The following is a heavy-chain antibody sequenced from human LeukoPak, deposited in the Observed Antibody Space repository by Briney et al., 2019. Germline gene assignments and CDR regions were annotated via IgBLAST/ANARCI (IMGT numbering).Heavy chain of an antibody. J-gene: IGHJ4*02. D-gene: IGHD2-2*01. V-gene: IGHV3-23*01. CDR3: AKVESIVVVPAATTFDY. CDR1: GFTFSSYA. CDR2: ISGSGGSK. Sequence: GGSLRLSCAASGFTFSSYAMSWVRQAPGKGLEWVSAISGSGGSKYYADSVKGRFTISRDNSKNTLYLQMNSLRAEDTAVYYCAKVESIVVVPAATTFDYWGQGTLVTVSS.